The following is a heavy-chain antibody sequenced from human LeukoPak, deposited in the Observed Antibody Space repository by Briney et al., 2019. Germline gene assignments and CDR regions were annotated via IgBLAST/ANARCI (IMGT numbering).Heavy chain of an antibody. CDR2: ITGNGGRT. D-gene: IGHD1-26*01. J-gene: IGHJ4*02. V-gene: IGHV3-23*01. CDR3: AKDAVAPGSSGDYFDY. CDR1: GFTFSTNA. Sequence: GGSLRLSCAASGFTFSTNAMSWVRQAPGKGLEWVSVITGNGGRTYYADSVKGRFTISRDNSKNTLSLQMNSLRAEDTAVYYCAKDAVAPGSSGDYFDYWGQGTLVTVSS.